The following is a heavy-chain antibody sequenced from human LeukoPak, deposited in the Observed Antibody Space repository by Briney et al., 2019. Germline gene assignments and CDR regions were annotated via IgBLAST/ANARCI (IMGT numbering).Heavy chain of an antibody. D-gene: IGHD1-26*01. CDR2: INHSGST. J-gene: IGHJ3*02. CDR1: GGSFSGYY. V-gene: IGHV4-34*01. CDR3: ARRTIVGAYDAFDI. Sequence: SETLSLTCAVYGGSFSGYYWSWIRQPPGKGLEWIGEINHSGSTNYNPSLKSRVTISVDTSKNQFSLKLSSVTAADTAVYHCARRTIVGAYDAFDIWGQGTMVTVSS.